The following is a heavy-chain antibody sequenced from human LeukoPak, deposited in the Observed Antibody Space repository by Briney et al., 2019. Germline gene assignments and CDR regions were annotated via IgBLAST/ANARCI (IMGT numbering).Heavy chain of an antibody. J-gene: IGHJ6*02. V-gene: IGHV4-34*01. Sequence: SETLSLTRAVYGGSFSGYYWSWIRQPPGKGLEWIGEINHSGSTNYNPSLKSRVTISVDTSKNQFSLKLSSVTAADTAVYYCARCIPTNYDFWSGYSQYYYYYGMDVWGQGTTVTVSS. CDR2: INHSGST. D-gene: IGHD3-3*01. CDR1: GGSFSGYY. CDR3: ARCIPTNYDFWSGYSQYYYYYGMDV.